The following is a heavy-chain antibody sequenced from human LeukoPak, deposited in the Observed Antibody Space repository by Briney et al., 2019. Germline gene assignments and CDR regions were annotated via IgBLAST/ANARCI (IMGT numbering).Heavy chain of an antibody. CDR2: ICYSGST. V-gene: IGHV4-59*01. Sequence: SETLSLTCTVSGGSISSYYWSWIRQPPGKGLEWIGYICYSGSTNYNPSLKSRVTISVDTSKNQFSLKLSSVTAADTAVYYCARVPRSYYYYYYMDVWGKGTTVTVSS. CDR1: GGSISSYY. J-gene: IGHJ6*03. CDR3: ARVPRSYYYYYYMDV.